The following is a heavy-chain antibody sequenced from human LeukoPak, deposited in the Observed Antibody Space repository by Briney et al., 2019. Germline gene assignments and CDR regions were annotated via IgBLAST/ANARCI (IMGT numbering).Heavy chain of an antibody. CDR2: IGPNSGGP. D-gene: IGHD4-17*01. Sequence: ASVKVSCKASGYTFTGNYMHWVRQAPGQGLEWMGWIGPNSGGPFYAQKFQGRVTMTRDTSISTAYMELSRLTSDDTAVYYCAREGVPVTARAFDIWGQGTMVTVSS. CDR1: GYTFTGNY. J-gene: IGHJ3*02. CDR3: AREGVPVTARAFDI. V-gene: IGHV1-2*02.